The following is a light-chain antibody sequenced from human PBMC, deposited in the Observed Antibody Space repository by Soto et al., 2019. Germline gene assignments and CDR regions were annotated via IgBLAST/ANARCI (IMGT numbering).Light chain of an antibody. V-gene: IGKV3-15*01. Sequence: EIVLTQSPGTLCLSPGERATVSCRSSQSVSSSYLAWYQQKPGQAPRLLIYGASTRATGIPARFSGSGSGTEFTLTISSLQSEDFAVYYCQQYNNRPPLTFGGGTKVDI. CDR1: QSVSSSY. J-gene: IGKJ4*01. CDR2: GAS. CDR3: QQYNNRPPLT.